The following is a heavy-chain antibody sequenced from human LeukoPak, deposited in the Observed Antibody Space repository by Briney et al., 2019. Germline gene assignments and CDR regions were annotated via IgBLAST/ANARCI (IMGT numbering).Heavy chain of an antibody. V-gene: IGHV3-66*02. D-gene: IGHD2/OR15-2a*01. CDR3: LLRPYYFDY. J-gene: IGHJ4*02. CDR1: GFTVSSNY. Sequence: GSLRLSCAASGFTVSSNYMSWIRQAPGEGLEWVSVIYSGGSTYYADSVKGRFTISRDNSKNTLYLQMNSLRAEDTAVYYCLLRPYYFDYWGQGTLVTVSS. CDR2: IYSGGST.